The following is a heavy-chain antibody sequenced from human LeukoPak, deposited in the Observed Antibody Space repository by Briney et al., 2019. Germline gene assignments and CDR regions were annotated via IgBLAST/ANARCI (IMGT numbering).Heavy chain of an antibody. CDR3: ARENYGDYGGY. CDR2: ISSSGSTI. CDR1: GFTFSSYE. Sequence: QPGGSLRLSCTASGFTFSSYEMNWVRQAPGKGLEWVSYISSSGSTIYYADSVKGRFTISRDNAKNSLYLQMNSLRAEDTAVYYCARENYGDYGGYWGQGTLVTVSS. V-gene: IGHV3-48*03. D-gene: IGHD4-17*01. J-gene: IGHJ4*02.